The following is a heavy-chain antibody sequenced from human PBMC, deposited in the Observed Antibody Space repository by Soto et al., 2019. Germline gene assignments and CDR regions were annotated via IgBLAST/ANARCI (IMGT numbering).Heavy chain of an antibody. CDR1: GFTFSNAW. CDR2: IKSKTDGGTT. D-gene: IGHD3-3*01. J-gene: IGHJ4*02. Sequence: GGSLRLSCAASGFTFSNAWMSWVRQAPGKGLEWVGRIKSKTDGGTTDYAAPVKGRFTISRDDSKNTLYLQMNSLKTEDTAVYYCTLPLEWLLYGDYWGQGTLVTVSS. V-gene: IGHV3-15*01. CDR3: TLPLEWLLYGDY.